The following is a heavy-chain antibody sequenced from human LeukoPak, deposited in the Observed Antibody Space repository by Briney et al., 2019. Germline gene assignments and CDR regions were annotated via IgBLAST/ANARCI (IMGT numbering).Heavy chain of an antibody. J-gene: IGHJ4*02. CDR1: CFTFNTYP. D-gene: IGHD7-27*01. CDR3: RRGAIWAFDY. V-gene: IGHV3-74*01. CDR2: AYNGGSDS. Sequence: GGSLTLSCTASCFTFNTYPMHWLRQAPGKGLVWFLRAYNGGSDSRHADSVKGRFTTSKDNAKNTLYLQMNGLSVEDTAVYYCRRGAIWAFDYWGQGTLVTVSS.